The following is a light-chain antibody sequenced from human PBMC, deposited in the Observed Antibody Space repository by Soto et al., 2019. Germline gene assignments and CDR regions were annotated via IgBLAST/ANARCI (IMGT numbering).Light chain of an antibody. V-gene: IGKV3-20*01. CDR1: QSVRSSY. J-gene: IGKJ4*01. CDR2: GAS. Sequence: ESLLTQSPGTLSLSPGERATLSCRASQSVRSSYLAWYQQKPGQAPRLLIYGASSRATGIPDRFSGSGSGTDFTLTISRLEPEDFAVYYCQQYGSSVTFDGGTKVEIK. CDR3: QQYGSSVT.